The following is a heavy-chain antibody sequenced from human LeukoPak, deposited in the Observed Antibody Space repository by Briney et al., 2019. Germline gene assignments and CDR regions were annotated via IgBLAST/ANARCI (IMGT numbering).Heavy chain of an antibody. J-gene: IGHJ4*02. V-gene: IGHV3-48*01. CDR1: GFTFRGYR. CDR2: ISSSSSNI. CDR3: ARVVTTVTPNDY. Sequence: PGGPLRFSCAASGFTFRGYRMNWVRQAPGKGLEWVSYISSSSSNIYYADSVKGRFTISRDNAKNSLYLQMNSLRAEDTAVYYCARVVTTVTPNDYWGQGTLVTVSS. D-gene: IGHD4-11*01.